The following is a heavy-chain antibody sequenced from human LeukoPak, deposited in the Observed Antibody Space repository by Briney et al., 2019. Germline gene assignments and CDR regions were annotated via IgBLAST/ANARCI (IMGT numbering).Heavy chain of an antibody. D-gene: IGHD5-18*01. J-gene: IGHJ4*02. V-gene: IGHV1-69*04. Sequence: SVKVSCKASGGTFSSYAISWVRQAPGQGLEWMGRIIPILGIANYAQKFQGRVTITADKSTSTAYMELRSLRSDDTAVYYCARGPVTAMVDYWGQGTLVTVSS. CDR2: IIPILGIA. CDR1: GGTFSSYA. CDR3: ARGPVTAMVDY.